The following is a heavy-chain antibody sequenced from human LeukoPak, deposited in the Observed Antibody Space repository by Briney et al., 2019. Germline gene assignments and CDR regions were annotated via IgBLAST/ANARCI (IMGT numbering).Heavy chain of an antibody. J-gene: IGHJ4*02. Sequence: SETLSLTCTVSGDSVSSRSYYWSWTRRPPGKGLEWIGYIYYSGSTNYNPSLTSRVIISIDTSKNQFSLSLTSVTAADTAVYYCARVMVRGVELDYWGQGTLVTVSS. CDR2: IYYSGST. CDR1: GDSVSSRSYY. V-gene: IGHV4-61*01. CDR3: ARVMVRGVELDY. D-gene: IGHD3-10*01.